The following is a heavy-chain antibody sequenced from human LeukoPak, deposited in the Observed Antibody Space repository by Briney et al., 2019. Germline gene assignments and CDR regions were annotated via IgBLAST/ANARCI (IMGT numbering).Heavy chain of an antibody. CDR1: GYSFTSYW. CDR2: IYPVDSDI. D-gene: IGHD6-19*01. J-gene: IGHJ4*02. Sequence: GESLKISCKGSGYSFTSYWIGWVRLMPGKGLEWMGVIYPVDSDIRYSPSFLGQVTFSADKSSSTAYMQWSSLKASDTAMYYCARRRNSAWDFDYWGQGTLVTVSS. V-gene: IGHV5-51*01. CDR3: ARRRNSAWDFDY.